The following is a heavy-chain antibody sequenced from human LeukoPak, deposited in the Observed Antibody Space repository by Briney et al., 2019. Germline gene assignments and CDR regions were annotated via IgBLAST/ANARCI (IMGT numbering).Heavy chain of an antibody. Sequence: SETLSLTCTVAGASISNSGYTYWGWIRQPPGKGLEWIGSFYHNGYTYYNPSLKSRVTISADTSKSQFSLRVTSMAAADTAVYYCARHGGYYYGSGSYHWFDPWGQGTLVTVSS. V-gene: IGHV4-39*01. CDR3: ARHGGYYYGSGSYHWFDP. CDR1: GASISNSGYTY. J-gene: IGHJ5*02. D-gene: IGHD3-10*01. CDR2: FYHNGYT.